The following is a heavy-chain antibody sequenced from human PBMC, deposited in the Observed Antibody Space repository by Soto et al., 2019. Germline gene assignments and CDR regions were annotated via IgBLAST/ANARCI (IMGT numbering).Heavy chain of an antibody. V-gene: IGHV3-43*01. CDR1: GFTFDDYT. Sequence: GGSLRLSCAASGFTFDDYTMHWVRQAPGKGLEWVSLISWDGGSTYYADSVKGRFTISRDNSKNSLYLQMNSLRTEDTALYYCAKEAAGTFSFDYWGQGTLVTVSS. CDR2: ISWDGGST. CDR3: AKEAAGTFSFDY. J-gene: IGHJ4*02. D-gene: IGHD6-13*01.